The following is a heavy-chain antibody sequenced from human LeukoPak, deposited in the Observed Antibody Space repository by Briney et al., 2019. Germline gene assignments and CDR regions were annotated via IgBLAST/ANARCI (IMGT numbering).Heavy chain of an antibody. D-gene: IGHD3-10*01. CDR3: ARGGWFGELLFDY. CDR2: INWNGGST. CDR1: GVTFDDYG. J-gene: IGHJ4*02. V-gene: IGHV3-20*04. Sequence: GGSPRLSCAASGVTFDDYGMRWARQAPGKGLEWVSGINWNGGSTGYADSVKGRFTISRDNAKNSLYLQMNSLRAEDTALYYFARGGWFGELLFDYWGQGTLVTVSS.